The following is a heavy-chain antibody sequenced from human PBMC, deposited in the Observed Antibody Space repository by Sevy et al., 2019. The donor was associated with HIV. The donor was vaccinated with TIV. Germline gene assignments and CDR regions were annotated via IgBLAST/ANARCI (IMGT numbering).Heavy chain of an antibody. J-gene: IGHJ4*02. CDR3: TKETILGYD. Sequence: GGSLRLSCAASGFTFISYTLSWVRQAPGKGLERVSSISSSGGSTYYADFVKGRFTISRDNSKKTVDLQMDSLGAEDTAVYYCTKETILGYDWCRGTLVTVSS. D-gene: IGHD3-16*01. CDR2: ISSSGGST. CDR1: GFTFISYT. V-gene: IGHV3-23*01.